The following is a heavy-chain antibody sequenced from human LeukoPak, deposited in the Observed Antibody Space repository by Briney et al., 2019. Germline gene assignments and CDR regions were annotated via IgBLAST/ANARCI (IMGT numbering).Heavy chain of an antibody. CDR1: GGTFSSYA. V-gene: IGHV1-18*01. J-gene: IGHJ4*02. Sequence: ASVKVSCKASGGTFSSYAISWVRQAPGQGLEWMGWISAYNGNTNYAQKLQGRVTMTTDTSTSTAYMELRSLRSDDTAVYYCARDTPRITMIVVVNGFDYWGQGTLVTVSS. CDR3: ARDTPRITMIVVVNGFDY. CDR2: ISAYNGNT. D-gene: IGHD3-22*01.